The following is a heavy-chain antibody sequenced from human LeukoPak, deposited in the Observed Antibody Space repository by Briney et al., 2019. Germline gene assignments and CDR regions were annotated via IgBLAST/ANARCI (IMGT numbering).Heavy chain of an antibody. CDR2: INTGTGNP. V-gene: IGHV7-4-1*02. Sequence: ASVTVSCKTSGYTFTNYAVNWVRQAPGQGLEFMGWINTGTGNPTYAQDFTGRFVFSLDTSVSTAYLQISTLKPDDTAVYYCASMGADSFDYWGQGTLVTVSS. J-gene: IGHJ4*02. CDR1: GYTFTNYA. CDR3: ASMGADSFDY. D-gene: IGHD3-16*01.